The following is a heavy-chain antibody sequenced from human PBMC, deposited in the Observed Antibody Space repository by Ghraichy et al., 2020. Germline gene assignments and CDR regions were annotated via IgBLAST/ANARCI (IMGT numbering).Heavy chain of an antibody. J-gene: IGHJ4*02. V-gene: IGHV3-23*01. Sequence: GESLNISCAASGFAFSTYAMSWVRQAPGKGLEWVSAISSSGGTTYYADSVKGRFTISRDNSKNTLYLQMNSLSADDTAVYYCAQDGYCSTTSCGDPIHYWGQGTLVTVSS. CDR2: ISSSGGTT. CDR3: AQDGYCSTTSCGDPIHY. CDR1: GFAFSTYA. D-gene: IGHD2-2*01.